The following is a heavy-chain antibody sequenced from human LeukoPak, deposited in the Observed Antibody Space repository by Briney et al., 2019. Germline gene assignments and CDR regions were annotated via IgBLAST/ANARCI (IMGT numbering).Heavy chain of an antibody. J-gene: IGHJ6*02. D-gene: IGHD3-16*01. CDR2: INHNGNVN. CDR3: ARGGGLDV. CDR1: GFTFSSPW. Sequence: GGSLRLSCAASGFTFSSPWMHWVRQAPGKGLEWVASINHNGNVNYYVDSVKGRFTISRDNAKNSLYLQMSNLRAEDTAVYFCARGGGLDVWGQGATVTVSS. V-gene: IGHV3-7*03.